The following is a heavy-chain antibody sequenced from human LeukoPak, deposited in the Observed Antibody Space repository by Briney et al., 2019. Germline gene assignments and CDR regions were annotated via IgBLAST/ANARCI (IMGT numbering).Heavy chain of an antibody. D-gene: IGHD6-6*01. Sequence: SVKVSCKASGGTFSSYAISWVRQAPGQGLEWMGRIIPILGIANYAQKFQGRVTITADKSTSTAYMELSSLRSEDTAVYYCARGPEYSSSSDWFDPWGQGTLVTVSS. CDR3: ARGPEYSSSSDWFDP. CDR1: GGTFSSYA. CDR2: IIPILGIA. V-gene: IGHV1-69*04. J-gene: IGHJ5*02.